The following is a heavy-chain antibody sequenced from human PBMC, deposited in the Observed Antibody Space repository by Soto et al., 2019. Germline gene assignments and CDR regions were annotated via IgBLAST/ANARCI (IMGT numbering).Heavy chain of an antibody. CDR1: GGSFSGYY. CDR2: INHSGST. Sequence: SETLSLTCAVYGGSFSGYYWSWIRQPPGKGLEWIGEINHSGSTNYNPSLKSRVTISVDTSKNQFSLKLSSVTAADTAVYYCARRNYDILTGSYYYYMDVWGKGTTVTVSS. V-gene: IGHV4-34*01. D-gene: IGHD3-9*01. J-gene: IGHJ6*03. CDR3: ARRNYDILTGSYYYYMDV.